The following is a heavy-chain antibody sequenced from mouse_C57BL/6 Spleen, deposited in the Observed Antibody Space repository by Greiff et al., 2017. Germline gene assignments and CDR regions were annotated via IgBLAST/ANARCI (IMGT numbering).Heavy chain of an antibody. D-gene: IGHD2-3*01. V-gene: IGHV5-6*01. CDR1: GFTFSSYG. Sequence: EVQVVESGGDLVKPGGSLKLSCAASGFTFSSYGMSWVRQTPDKRLEWVATISSGGSYTYYPDSVKGRFTISRDNAKNTLYLQMSSLKSEDTAMYYCARHEDGYYPFADWGQGTLVTVSA. CDR3: ARHEDGYYPFAD. CDR2: ISSGGSYT. J-gene: IGHJ3*01.